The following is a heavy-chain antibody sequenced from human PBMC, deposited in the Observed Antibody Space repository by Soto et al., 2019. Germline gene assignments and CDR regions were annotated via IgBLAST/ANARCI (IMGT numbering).Heavy chain of an antibody. D-gene: IGHD6-13*01. J-gene: IGHJ5*02. Sequence: GASVKVSCKASGYTFTSYGISWVRQAPGQGLEWMGWISAYNGNTNYAQKLQGRVTMTTDTSTSTAYMELRSLRSDDTAVYYCAREVGYSSSWYPRWWFDPWGQGTLVTVSS. CDR2: ISAYNGNT. CDR3: AREVGYSSSWYPRWWFDP. CDR1: GYTFTSYG. V-gene: IGHV1-18*01.